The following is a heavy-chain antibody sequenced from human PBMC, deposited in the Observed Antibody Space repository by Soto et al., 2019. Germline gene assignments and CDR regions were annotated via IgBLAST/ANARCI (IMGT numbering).Heavy chain of an antibody. J-gene: IGHJ4*02. CDR1: GGSFSGYY. CDR2: INHSGST. D-gene: IGHD2-2*01. V-gene: IGHV4-34*01. CDR3: ARGSSRSLWQDGGDY. Sequence: PSETLSLTCAVYGGSFSGYYWSWIRQPPGKGLEWIGEINHSGSTNYNPSLKSRGTISVDTSKNQFSLKLSSVTAAGTAVYDCARGSSRSLWQDGGDYWGQGTLVTVSS.